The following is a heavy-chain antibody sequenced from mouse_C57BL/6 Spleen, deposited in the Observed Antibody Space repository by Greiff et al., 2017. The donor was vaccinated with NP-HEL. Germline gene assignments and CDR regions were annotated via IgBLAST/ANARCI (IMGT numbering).Heavy chain of an antibody. Sequence: EVQVVESGGGLVKPGGSLKLSCAASGFTFSDYGMHWVRQAPEKGLEWVAYISSGSSTIYYADTVKGRCTISKDNAKNTLFLQMTSLSAEDTAMYYCTRPNTGTFDYWGQSTTLTVSS. V-gene: IGHV5-17*01. CDR3: TRPNTGTFDY. CDR1: GFTFSDYG. CDR2: ISSGSSTI. J-gene: IGHJ2*01. D-gene: IGHD4-1*01.